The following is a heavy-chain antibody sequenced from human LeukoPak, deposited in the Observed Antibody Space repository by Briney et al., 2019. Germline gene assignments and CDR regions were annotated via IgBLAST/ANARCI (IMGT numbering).Heavy chain of an antibody. Sequence: PGGSLRLSCAAPGFTFSTNASSGGPRSPGKGLEGGSAISGSGGSTYYADSVKGRFTISRDNSKNTLYLQMNSLRAEDTAVYYCAKVTPPDVSEFDYWGQGTLVTVSS. D-gene: IGHD5/OR15-5a*01. CDR1: GFTFSTNA. J-gene: IGHJ4*02. CDR3: AKVTPPDVSEFDY. V-gene: IGHV3-23*01. CDR2: ISGSGGST.